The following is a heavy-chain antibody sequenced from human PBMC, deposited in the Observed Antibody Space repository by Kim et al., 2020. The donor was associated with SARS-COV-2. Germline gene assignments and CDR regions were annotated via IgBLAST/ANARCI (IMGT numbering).Heavy chain of an antibody. CDR3: ARGVPGY. J-gene: IGHJ4*02. CDR1: GGSFSGYQ. CDR2: INDSGST. V-gene: IGHV4-34*01. Sequence: SETLSLTCAVYGGSFSGYQWSWIRHSPGKGLEWIGQINDSGSTNYNPSLKSRVTISVDTSKNQFSLKLTSVTAADTAVYYCARGVPGYWGQGTLVTVSS.